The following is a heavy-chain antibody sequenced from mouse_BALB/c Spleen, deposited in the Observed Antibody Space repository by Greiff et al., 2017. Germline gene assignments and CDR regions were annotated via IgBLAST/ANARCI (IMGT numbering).Heavy chain of an antibody. CDR2: IWSGGST. CDR3: ARNSLYGNYLFAY. Sequence: VQLQQSGPGLVQPSQSLSITCTVSGFSLTSYGVHWVRQSPGKGLEWLGVIWSGGSTDYNAAFISRLSISKDNSKSQVFFKMNSLQANDTAIYYCARNSLYGNYLFAYWGQGTLVTVSA. CDR1: GFSLTSYG. J-gene: IGHJ3*01. V-gene: IGHV2-2*02. D-gene: IGHD2-10*02.